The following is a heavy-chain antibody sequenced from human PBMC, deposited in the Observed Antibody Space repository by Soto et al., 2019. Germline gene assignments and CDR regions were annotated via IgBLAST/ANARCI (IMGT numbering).Heavy chain of an antibody. D-gene: IGHD1-7*01. J-gene: IGHJ4*02. V-gene: IGHV4-39*01. CDR1: GGSISSSSYY. CDR3: ARTFDNWNYYFDY. CDR2: IYYSGST. Sequence: SETLSLTCTVSGGSISSSSYYWGWIRQPPGKGLEWIGSIYYSGSTYYNPSLKSRVTISVDTSKNQFSLKLSSVTAADTAVYYCARTFDNWNYYFDYWGQGTLVTVSS.